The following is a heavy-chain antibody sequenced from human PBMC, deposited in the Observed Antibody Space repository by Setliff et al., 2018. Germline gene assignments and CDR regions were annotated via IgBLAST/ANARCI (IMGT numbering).Heavy chain of an antibody. D-gene: IGHD6-13*01. Sequence: PGGSLRLSCAASGFTFSGYSMNWVRQAPGKGLEWVSYISSSSHIISYADSVKGRFTISRDNAKNSLYLQMNSLRAEDTAVYYCASAGHSGSWFPFDAFHIWGQGTMVTVS. CDR2: ISSSSHII. J-gene: IGHJ3*02. CDR3: ASAGHSGSWFPFDAFHI. CDR1: GFTFSGYS. V-gene: IGHV3-48*04.